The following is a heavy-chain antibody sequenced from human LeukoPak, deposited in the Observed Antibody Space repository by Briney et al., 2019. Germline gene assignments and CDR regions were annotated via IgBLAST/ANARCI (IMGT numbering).Heavy chain of an antibody. CDR2: ISGSGGST. J-gene: IGHJ4*02. CDR1: GITFSSDA. V-gene: IGHV3-23*01. D-gene: IGHD1-26*01. Sequence: PGGPLRLSCAASGITFSSDAMTWVRQAPGKGLEWVSGISGSGGSTYYADSVKGRFTISRDNSKNMLYLEMNSLRAEDTAVYYCAHTVTYGGSYHFDYWGQGTLVTASS. CDR3: AHTVTYGGSYHFDY.